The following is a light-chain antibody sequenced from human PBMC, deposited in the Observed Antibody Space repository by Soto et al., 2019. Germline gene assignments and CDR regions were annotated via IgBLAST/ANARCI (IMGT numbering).Light chain of an antibody. J-gene: IGKJ4*02. CDR2: DAS. CDR3: QQRSNWPLT. Sequence: EIVLTQSPATLSLSPGERPTLSCRASQSVSSYLAWYQQKPGQAPRLLIYDASNRATGIPARFSGSGSGTDVTLTISSLDPEDFAVYYCQQRSNWPLTFGGGTKVEIK. CDR1: QSVSSY. V-gene: IGKV3-11*01.